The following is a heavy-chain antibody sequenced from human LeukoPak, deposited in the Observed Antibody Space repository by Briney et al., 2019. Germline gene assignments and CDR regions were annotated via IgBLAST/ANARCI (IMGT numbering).Heavy chain of an antibody. Sequence: SETLSLTCTVPGGSISSYYWSWIRQPPGKGLEWIGYIYYSGSTNYNPSLKSRVTISVDTSKNQFSLKLSSVTAADTAVYYCARYWGGFDYWGQGTLVTVSS. V-gene: IGHV4-59*01. J-gene: IGHJ4*02. CDR1: GGSISSYY. D-gene: IGHD3-16*01. CDR2: IYYSGST. CDR3: ARYWGGFDY.